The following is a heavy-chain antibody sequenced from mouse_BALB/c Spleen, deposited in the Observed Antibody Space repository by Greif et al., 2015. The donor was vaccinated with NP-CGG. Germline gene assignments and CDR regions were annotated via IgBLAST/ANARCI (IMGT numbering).Heavy chain of an antibody. CDR3: ARGRDYGAMDY. CDR1: GYAFTNYL. J-gene: IGHJ4*01. V-gene: IGHV1-54*01. D-gene: IGHD2-4*01. CDR2: INPGSGGT. Sequence: VQLQQSGAELVRPGTSVKVSCKASGYAFTNYLIEWVKQRPGQGLEWIGVINPGSGGTNYNEKFKGKATLTADKSSSTAYMQLSSLTSDDSAVYFCARGRDYGAMDYWGQGASVTVSS.